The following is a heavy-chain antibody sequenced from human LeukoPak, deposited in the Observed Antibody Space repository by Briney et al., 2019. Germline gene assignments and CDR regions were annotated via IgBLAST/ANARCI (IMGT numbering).Heavy chain of an antibody. Sequence: GGSLRLSCAASGFIFSSYWMHWVRQAPGKGLVWVSHINSDGSSTSYADSVKGRFTISRDNAKNTLHLQMNSLRAEDTAVYYCAREFPDYYGWGSKYGMDVWGQGPTVTVSS. CDR2: INSDGSST. CDR1: GFIFSSYW. J-gene: IGHJ6*02. V-gene: IGHV3-74*01. CDR3: AREFPDYYGWGSKYGMDV. D-gene: IGHD3-10*01.